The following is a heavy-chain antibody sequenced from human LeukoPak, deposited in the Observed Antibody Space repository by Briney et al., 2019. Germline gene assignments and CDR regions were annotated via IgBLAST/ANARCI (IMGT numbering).Heavy chain of an antibody. V-gene: IGHV4-59*08. J-gene: IGHJ6*03. CDR2: IYYSGST. CDR1: GGSISSYY. CDR3: ARLIVGATTYYYYYMDV. D-gene: IGHD1-26*01. Sequence: SETLSLTCTVSGGSISSYYWSWIRQPPGKGLEWIGYIYYSGSTNYNPSLKSRVTISVDTSKNQFSLKLSSVTAADTAVYYCARLIVGATTYYYYYMDVWGKGTTVTVSS.